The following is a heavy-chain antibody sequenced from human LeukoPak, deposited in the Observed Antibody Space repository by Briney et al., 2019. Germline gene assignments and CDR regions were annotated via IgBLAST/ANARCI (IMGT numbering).Heavy chain of an antibody. CDR3: AASVLRYFDWLTPRNAFDI. CDR2: INPNSGGT. V-gene: IGHV1-2*02. D-gene: IGHD3-9*01. CDR1: GYTFTGYY. J-gene: IGHJ3*02. Sequence: ASVKVSCKASGYTFTGYYMHWVRQAPGQGLEWMGWINPNSGGTNYAQKFQGRVTMTRDTSISTAYMELSRLGSDDTAVYYCAASVLRYFDWLTPRNAFDIWGQGTMVTVSS.